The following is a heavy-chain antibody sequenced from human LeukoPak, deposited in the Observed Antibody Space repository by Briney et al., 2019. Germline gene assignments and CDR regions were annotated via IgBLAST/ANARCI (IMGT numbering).Heavy chain of an antibody. V-gene: IGHV1-2*02. Sequence: ASVKVSCKASGYSFTGYYIHWVRQAPGQGLEWMGWINPDGGVTKSAQNFQGRVTMTRDKSFNTVYMELSGLTSDDTALYYCARGPNHYYYMDFWGTGTTVSVSS. CDR3: ARGPNHYYYMDF. CDR1: GYSFTGYY. CDR2: INPDGGVT. J-gene: IGHJ6*03. D-gene: IGHD2-8*01.